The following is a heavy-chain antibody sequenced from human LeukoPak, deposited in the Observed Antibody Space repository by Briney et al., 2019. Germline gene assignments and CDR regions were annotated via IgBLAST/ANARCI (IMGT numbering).Heavy chain of an antibody. CDR3: ARGSTYYDFWSGLSNYGMDV. V-gene: IGHV3-30-3*01. Sequence: HPGGSLRLSCAASGFTFSSYAMPWVRQAPGKGLEWVAVISYDGSNKYYADSVKGRFTISRDNSKNTLYLQMNSLRAEDTAVYYCARGSTYYDFWSGLSNYGMDVWGQGTTVTVSS. CDR2: ISYDGSNK. CDR1: GFTFSSYA. J-gene: IGHJ6*02. D-gene: IGHD3-3*01.